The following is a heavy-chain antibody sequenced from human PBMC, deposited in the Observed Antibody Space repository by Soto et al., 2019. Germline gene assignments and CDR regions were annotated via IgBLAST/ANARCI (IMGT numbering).Heavy chain of an antibody. J-gene: IGHJ4*02. D-gene: IGHD4-17*01. CDR2: IYPGDSDT. CDR1: GYSFTSYW. V-gene: IGHV5-51*01. Sequence: PGESLQISCKGSGYSFTSYWIGWVRQMPGEGLEWMGIIYPGDSDTIYSPSFQGQVTMSVDTSTTTAYLRWSSLKASDSAMYYCARDYGGNSLFESWGQGTLVTVSS. CDR3: ARDYGGNSLFES.